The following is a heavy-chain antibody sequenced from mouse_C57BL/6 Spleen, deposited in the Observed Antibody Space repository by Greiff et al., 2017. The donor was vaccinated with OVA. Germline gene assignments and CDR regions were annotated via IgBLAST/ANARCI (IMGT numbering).Heavy chain of an antibody. CDR1: GFTFSDFY. CDR3: TRDAGSYWYLDV. D-gene: IGHD1-1*01. V-gene: IGHV7-1*01. J-gene: IGHJ1*03. CDR2: SRNKANDYTT. Sequence: EVKLMESGGGLVQSGRSLRLSCATSGFTFSDFYMEWVRQAPGKGLEWIAASRNKANDYTTEYSASVKGRFIVSRDTSQSILYLQMNALRAEDTAIYCCTRDAGSYWYLDVWSTGATVTVSA.